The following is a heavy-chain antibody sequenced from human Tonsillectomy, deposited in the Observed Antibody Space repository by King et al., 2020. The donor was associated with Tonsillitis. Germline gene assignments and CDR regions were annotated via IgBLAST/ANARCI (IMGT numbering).Heavy chain of an antibody. CDR3: ATRAAYDASNYYYFDY. J-gene: IGHJ4*02. Sequence: VQLVESGGGLVQPGGSLRLSCAASGFTFNNYAMGWVRQAPGKGLEWISLISSSSSSTYYADSVKGRFTISRDEYKNTLYLQMNSLRAEDTAVYYCATRAAYDASNYYYFDYWGQGALVTVSS. CDR2: ISSSSSST. D-gene: IGHD3-10*01. V-gene: IGHV3-23*04. CDR1: GFTFNNYA.